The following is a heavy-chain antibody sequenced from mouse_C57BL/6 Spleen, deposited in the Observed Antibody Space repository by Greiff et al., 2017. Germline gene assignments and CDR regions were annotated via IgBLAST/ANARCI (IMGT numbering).Heavy chain of an antibody. J-gene: IGHJ3*01. CDR1: GFSLTSSG. Sequence: VMLVESGPGLVAPSQSLSITCTVSGFSLTSSGVSWVRQPPGKGLEWLGVIWGDGSTHSHSALISRLSISKDNSKSQVFLKLNRLQTDDTATYYCAKRDIGDYVWFAYWGQGTLVTVSA. CDR2: IWGDGST. V-gene: IGHV2-3*01. D-gene: IGHD1-1*01. CDR3: AKRDIGDYVWFAY.